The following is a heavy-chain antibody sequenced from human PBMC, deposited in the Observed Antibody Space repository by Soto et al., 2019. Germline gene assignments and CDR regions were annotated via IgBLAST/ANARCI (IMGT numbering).Heavy chain of an antibody. Sequence: SETLSLTCTVSGGSISSGGYYWSWIRQHPGKGLEWIGYIYYSGSTYYNPSLKSRVTISVDTSKNQFSLKLSSVTAADMAVYYCARGIEEWIQLWLKGYYFDYWGQGTLVTVSS. J-gene: IGHJ4*02. V-gene: IGHV4-31*03. D-gene: IGHD5-18*01. CDR1: GGSISSGGYY. CDR2: IYYSGST. CDR3: ARGIEEWIQLWLKGYYFDY.